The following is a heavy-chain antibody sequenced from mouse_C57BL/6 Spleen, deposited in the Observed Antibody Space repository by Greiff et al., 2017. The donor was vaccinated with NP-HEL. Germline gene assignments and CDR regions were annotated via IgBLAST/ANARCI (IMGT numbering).Heavy chain of an antibody. Sequence: EVKLVESGGGLVKPGGSLKLSCAASGFTFSDYGMHWVRQAPEKGLEWVAYISSGSSTIYYADTVKGRFTISRDNAKNTLFLQMTSLRSEDTAMYYCARNGPYEGYVDVWGTGTTVTVSS. CDR2: ISSGSSTI. CDR3: ARNGPYEGYVDV. J-gene: IGHJ1*03. D-gene: IGHD1-1*01. V-gene: IGHV5-17*01. CDR1: GFTFSDYG.